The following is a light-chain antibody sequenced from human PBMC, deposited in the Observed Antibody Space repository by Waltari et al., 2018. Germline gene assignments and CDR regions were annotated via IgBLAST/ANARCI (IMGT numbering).Light chain of an antibody. CDR2: GAS. CDR1: QSVSSS. CDR3: QQYNNWPRT. V-gene: IGKV3-15*01. Sequence: EIVLTQSPATLSLSPGERATLSCRASQSVSSSLAWYQQKPGQAPRLLIYGASSRATGIPDRFSGSGSGTDFTLTSSSLEPEDFAVYYCQQYNNWPRTFGQGTKVEIK. J-gene: IGKJ1*01.